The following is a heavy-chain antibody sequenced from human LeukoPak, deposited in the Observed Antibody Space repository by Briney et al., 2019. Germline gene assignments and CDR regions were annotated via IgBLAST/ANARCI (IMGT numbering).Heavy chain of an antibody. CDR2: IKKDGSEK. CDR3: ARGSQWTNGVTDF. D-gene: IGHD6-19*01. Sequence: GGSLRLSCAASGFTFSNNWMSWVRQAPGKGLECVANIKKDGSEKYYINSVKGRFTISRDNAKNSLYLQMISLRAEDTAVYYCARGSQWTNGVTDFWGQGTLVTVSS. CDR1: GFTFSNNW. J-gene: IGHJ4*02. V-gene: IGHV3-7*01.